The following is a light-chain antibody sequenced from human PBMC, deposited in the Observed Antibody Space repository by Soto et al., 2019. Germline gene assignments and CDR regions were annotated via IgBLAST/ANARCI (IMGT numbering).Light chain of an antibody. J-gene: IGKJ1*01. V-gene: IGKV1-5*03. CDR1: QSISSW. CDR3: HYYNDYCWT. CDR2: KTS. Sequence: DIQLTQSPSTLSASVGDRVTITCRASQSISSWLAWYQQKPGKAPKFLIYKTSNLESGVPSRFSVSVSGTEFTHTIMRLPPDDFATYYYHYYNDYCWTIVQGTKVVIQ.